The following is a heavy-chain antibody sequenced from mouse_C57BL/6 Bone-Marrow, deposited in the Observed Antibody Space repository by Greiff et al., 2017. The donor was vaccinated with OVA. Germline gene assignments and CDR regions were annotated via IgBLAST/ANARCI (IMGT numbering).Heavy chain of an antibody. Sequence: QVQLQQPGAELVKPGASVKMSCKASGYTFTSYWITWVKQRPGQGLEWIGDIYPGSGSTNYNEKFKSKATLTVDTSSSTAYRQLSSLTSEDSAVYYCASERDSSGPYYFDYWGQGTTLTVSS. J-gene: IGHJ2*01. D-gene: IGHD3-2*02. CDR2: IYPGSGST. CDR3: ASERDSSGPYYFDY. V-gene: IGHV1-55*01. CDR1: GYTFTSYW.